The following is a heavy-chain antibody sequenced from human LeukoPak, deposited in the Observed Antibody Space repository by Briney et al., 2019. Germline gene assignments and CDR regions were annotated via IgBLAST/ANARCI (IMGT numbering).Heavy chain of an antibody. J-gene: IGHJ4*02. CDR3: ALSGYSGYDYRLDY. CDR2: INHSGST. D-gene: IGHD5-12*01. V-gene: IGHV4-34*01. Sequence: PSETLSLTCAVYGGSFSGYYWNWIRQPPGKGLEWTGEINHSGSTNYNPSLKSRVTISVDTSKKQFSLKLSSVTAADTAVYYCALSGYSGYDYRLDYWGQGTLVTVSS. CDR1: GGSFSGYY.